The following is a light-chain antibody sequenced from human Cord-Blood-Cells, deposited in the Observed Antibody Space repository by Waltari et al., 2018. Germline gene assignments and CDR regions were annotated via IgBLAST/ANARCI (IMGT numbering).Light chain of an antibody. J-gene: IGKJ1*01. CDR3: QQYYSTPWT. CDR2: WAS. CDR1: QSVLYSSNNKNY. V-gene: IGKV4-1*01. Sequence: RATINCKSSQSVLYSSNNKNYLAWYQQKPGQPPKLLIYWASTRESGVPDRFSGSGSGTDFTLTISSLQAEDVAVYYCQQYYSTPWTFGQGTKVEIK.